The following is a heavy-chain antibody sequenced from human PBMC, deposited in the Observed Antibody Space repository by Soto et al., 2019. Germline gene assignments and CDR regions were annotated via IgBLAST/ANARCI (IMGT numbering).Heavy chain of an antibody. J-gene: IGHJ6*03. Sequence: ASVKVSCKASGYTFTSYDINWVRQATGQGLEWMGWMNPNSGNTGYAQKFQGRVTMTRNTSISTAYMELSSLRSEDTAVYYCARGYSSPYYYYYMDVWGKGTTVTVSS. V-gene: IGHV1-8*01. CDR2: MNPNSGNT. CDR3: ARGYSSPYYYYYMDV. D-gene: IGHD6-13*01. CDR1: GYTFTSYD.